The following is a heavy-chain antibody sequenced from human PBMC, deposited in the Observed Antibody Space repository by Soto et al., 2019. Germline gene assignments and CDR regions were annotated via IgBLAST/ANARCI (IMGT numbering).Heavy chain of an antibody. CDR2: IRSKSNSYAT. CDR3: TRGYGDYVRDY. CDR1: GFTFSGSA. V-gene: IGHV3-73*01. D-gene: IGHD4-17*01. J-gene: IGHJ4*02. Sequence: EVPLVESGGGLVQPGGSLKLSCAVSGFTFSGSAMHWVRQASGKGLEWVGRIRSKSNSYATAYAASVKGRFTISRDDSKNTAYLQMNSLKTEDTALYYCTRGYGDYVRDYWGQGTLVTVSS.